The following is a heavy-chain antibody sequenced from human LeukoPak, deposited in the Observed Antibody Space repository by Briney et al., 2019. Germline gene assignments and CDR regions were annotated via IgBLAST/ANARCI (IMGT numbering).Heavy chain of an antibody. D-gene: IGHD6-19*01. Sequence: ASVKVSCKASGYIFTSYYMHWVRQAPGQGLEWMGIINPSGGNTRYAQNFQGRVTMTRDTSTSTVYMELSSLRSEDTAVYYCARDTNPSYSGWYNLPDYWGQGTLVTASS. J-gene: IGHJ4*02. V-gene: IGHV1-46*01. CDR2: INPSGGNT. CDR1: GYIFTSYY. CDR3: ARDTNPSYSGWYNLPDY.